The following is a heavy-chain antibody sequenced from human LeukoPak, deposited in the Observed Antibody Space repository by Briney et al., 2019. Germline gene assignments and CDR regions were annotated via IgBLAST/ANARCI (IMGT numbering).Heavy chain of an antibody. CDR3: ARDATPTQLWFRGSFDY. CDR2: ISSSSLSI. D-gene: IGHD5-18*01. CDR1: GFTFDTYW. J-gene: IGHJ4*02. Sequence: HPGGSLRLSCAASGFTFDTYWMTWVRQAPGKGLEWVSYISSSSLSIYYADSVKGRFTISRDNARNSLYLQMNSLRAEDTAMYYCARDATPTQLWFRGSFDYWGLGALVTVAS. V-gene: IGHV3-48*01.